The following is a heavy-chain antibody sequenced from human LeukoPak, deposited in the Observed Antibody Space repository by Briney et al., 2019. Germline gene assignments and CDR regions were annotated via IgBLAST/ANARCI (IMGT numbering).Heavy chain of an antibody. D-gene: IGHD2-2*01. J-gene: IGHJ6*03. V-gene: IGHV1-2*06. CDR1: GYTFTDYY. CDR2: IIPNSGGT. CDR3: ARDGGYCSSISCYGHYYYYMDI. Sequence: ASVKVSCKASGYTFTDYYLHWVRQAPGQGLEWMGRIIPNSGGTNYAQKFQGRVTMTRDTSISTAYMELSRLRSDDTAVYYCARDGGYCSSISCYGHYYYYMDIWGKGTTVTVS.